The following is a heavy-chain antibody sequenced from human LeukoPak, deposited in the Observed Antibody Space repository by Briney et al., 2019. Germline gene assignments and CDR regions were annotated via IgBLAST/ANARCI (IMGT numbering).Heavy chain of an antibody. CDR1: GGSISSSNW. CDR2: IYHSGST. J-gene: IGHJ6*02. Sequence: PSETLSLTCAVSGGSISSSNWWSWVRQPPGKGLEWIGEIYHSGSTNYNPSLKSRVTISVDKSKNQFSLKLSSVTAADTAVYYCASLKINYYYYYYGMDVWGQGTTVTASS. D-gene: IGHD1-1*01. V-gene: IGHV4-4*02. CDR3: ASLKINYYYYYYGMDV.